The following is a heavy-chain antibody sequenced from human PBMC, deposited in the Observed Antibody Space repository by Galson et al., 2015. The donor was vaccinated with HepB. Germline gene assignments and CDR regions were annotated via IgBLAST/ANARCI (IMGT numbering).Heavy chain of an antibody. CDR3: ASKRGYDYADYYYGMDV. J-gene: IGHJ6*02. V-gene: IGHV1-69*06. Sequence: SVKVSCKASGSTFSSYAISWVRQAPGQGLEWMGGIIPIFGTANYAQKFQGRVTITADKSTSTAYMELSSLRSEDTAVYYCASKRGYDYADYYYGMDVWGQGTTVTVSS. D-gene: IGHD5-12*01. CDR1: GSTFSSYA. CDR2: IIPIFGTA.